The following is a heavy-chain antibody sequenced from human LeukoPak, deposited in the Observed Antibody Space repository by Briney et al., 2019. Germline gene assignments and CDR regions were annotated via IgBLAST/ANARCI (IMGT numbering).Heavy chain of an antibody. V-gene: IGHV3-21*01. J-gene: IGHJ4*02. D-gene: IGHD3-10*01. CDR3: AKDVLVRGVINGFDY. CDR1: GFTFSSYS. Sequence: GGSLRLSCAASGFTFSSYSMNWVRQAPGKGLEWVSSICSTSRCIFYADSVKGRFAISRDNAKSSLYLQMNDLRAEDTAVYYCAKDVLVRGVINGFDYWGQGTLVTVSS. CDR2: ICSTSRCI.